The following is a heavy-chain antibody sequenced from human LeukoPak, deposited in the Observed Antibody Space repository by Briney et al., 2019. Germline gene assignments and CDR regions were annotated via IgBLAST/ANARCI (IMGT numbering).Heavy chain of an antibody. Sequence: GGSLRLSCVASGFTFSSYWVHWVRQVPGKGPVWVSRINSDGRITSYADSVKGRFTISRDNAKNTLYLQMNSLRAEDTAVYSCARVGVPQYAFDIWGQGTWVTVSS. CDR1: GFTFSSYW. CDR2: INSDGRIT. CDR3: ARVGVPQYAFDI. J-gene: IGHJ3*02. V-gene: IGHV3-74*01. D-gene: IGHD2-2*01.